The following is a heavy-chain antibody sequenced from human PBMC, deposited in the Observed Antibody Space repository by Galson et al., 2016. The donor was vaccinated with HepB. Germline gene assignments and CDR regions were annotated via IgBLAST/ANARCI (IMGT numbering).Heavy chain of an antibody. J-gene: IGHJ4*02. CDR1: GGSISSGDYY. CDR2: IYYSGST. CDR3: ARGSAFGGVDN. V-gene: IGHV4-30-4*01. D-gene: IGHD3-16*01. Sequence: TLSLTCTVSGGSISSGDYYWSWIRQPPGKGLEWIGYIYYSGSTYHSPFLKSRVTISVDTSKNQFSLKLNSVTAADAAVYYCARGSAFGGVDNRGQGTLVTVSS.